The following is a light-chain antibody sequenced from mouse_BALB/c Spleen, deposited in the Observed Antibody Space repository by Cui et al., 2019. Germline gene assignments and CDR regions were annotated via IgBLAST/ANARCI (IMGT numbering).Light chain of an antibody. CDR3: QNGHSFPYT. J-gene: IGKJ2*01. V-gene: IGKV5-39*01. CDR1: QSISDY. CDR2: YAS. Sequence: DIVMTQPPATLSVTPGDRVSLSCRASQSISDYLHWYQQKSHESPRLLIKYASQSISGIPSRFSGSGSGSDFTLSINSVEPEDVGVYYCQNGHSFPYTFGGGTKLEIK.